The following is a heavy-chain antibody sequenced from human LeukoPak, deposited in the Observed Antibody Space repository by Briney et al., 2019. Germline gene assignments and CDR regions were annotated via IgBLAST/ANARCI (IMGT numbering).Heavy chain of an antibody. D-gene: IGHD4-17*01. CDR2: ISNSGTTV. CDR3: VRYLGGEDYGALSH. J-gene: IGHJ4*02. CDR1: GFIFSNYY. Sequence: GGSLRLSCAASGFIFSNYYMSWIRQAPGKGLEWVSYISNSGTTVYSADSLKGRFTISRDNAWSSLYLQTNSLRAEDTAVYYCVRYLGGEDYGALSHWGQGILVTVSS. V-gene: IGHV3-11*01.